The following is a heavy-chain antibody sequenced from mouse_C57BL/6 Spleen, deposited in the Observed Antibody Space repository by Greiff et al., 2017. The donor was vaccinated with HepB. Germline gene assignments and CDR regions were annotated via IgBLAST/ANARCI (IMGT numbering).Heavy chain of an antibody. J-gene: IGHJ4*01. V-gene: IGHV1-22*01. CDR3: ASGGVTGAMDY. D-gene: IGHD2-13*01. CDR1: GYTFTDYN. CDR2: INPNNGGT. Sequence: EVQLQQSGPELVKPGASVKMSCKASGYTFTDYNMHWVKQSHGKSLEWIGYINPNNGGTSYNQKFKGKATLTVNKSSSTAYMELRSLTSEESAVYYCASGGVTGAMDYWGQGTSVTVSS.